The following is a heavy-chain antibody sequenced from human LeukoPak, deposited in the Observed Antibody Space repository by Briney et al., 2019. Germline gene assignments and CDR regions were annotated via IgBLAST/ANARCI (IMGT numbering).Heavy chain of an antibody. J-gene: IGHJ4*02. D-gene: IGHD6-13*01. CDR3: AKDPAVAAAYYFDY. CDR2: ISGSGGST. V-gene: IGHV3-23*01. Sequence: GGSLRLSCAASGFTFSSYAMSWVRQAPRKGLEWVSAISGSGGSTYYADSVKGRFSISRDNSTNTLYLQMNSLRAEDTAVYYCAKDPAVAAAYYFDYWGQGTLVTVSS. CDR1: GFTFSSYA.